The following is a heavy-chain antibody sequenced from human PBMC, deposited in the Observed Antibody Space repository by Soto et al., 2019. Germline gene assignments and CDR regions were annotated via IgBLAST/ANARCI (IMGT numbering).Heavy chain of an antibody. J-gene: IGHJ4*02. Sequence: SVKVSCKASGFTFTSSAMQWVRQARGQRLEWIGWIVVGSGNTNYAQKFQERVTITRDMSTSTAYMELSRLRSDDTAMYYCAASYGSGYRAFDFWGQGALVTVSS. CDR1: GFTFTSSA. V-gene: IGHV1-58*02. CDR2: IVVGSGNT. CDR3: AASYGSGYRAFDF. D-gene: IGHD3-10*01.